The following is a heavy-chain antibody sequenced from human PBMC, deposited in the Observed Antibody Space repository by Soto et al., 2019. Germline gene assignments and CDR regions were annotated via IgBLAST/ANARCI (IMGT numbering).Heavy chain of an antibody. CDR1: GYTFTSYG. Sequence: ASVKVSCKASGYTFTSYGISWVRQAPGQGLEWMGWISAYNGNTDYAQKLQGRVTMTTDTSTSTAYMELRSLRSDDTAVYYCARDEALAVAGDFDYWGQGTLVTVSS. V-gene: IGHV1-18*01. CDR2: ISAYNGNT. D-gene: IGHD6-19*01. J-gene: IGHJ4*02. CDR3: ARDEALAVAGDFDY.